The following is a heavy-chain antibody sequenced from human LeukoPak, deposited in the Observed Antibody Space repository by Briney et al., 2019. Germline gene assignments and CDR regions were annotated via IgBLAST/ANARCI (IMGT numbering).Heavy chain of an antibody. D-gene: IGHD1-1*01. CDR1: DDSITMYY. J-gene: IGHJ6*03. CDR3: ARGRVSSSTWYSTYYYYFYMDV. Sequence: SETLSLTCSVSDDSITMYYWTWIRQPPGKGLEWIGYVDHTGSTNFNPSLNGRVSISRDTTKNLFSLRLRSVTAAGTAVYFCARGRVSSSTWYSTYYYYFYMDVWGKGTTVTVSS. CDR2: VDHTGST. V-gene: IGHV4-59*01.